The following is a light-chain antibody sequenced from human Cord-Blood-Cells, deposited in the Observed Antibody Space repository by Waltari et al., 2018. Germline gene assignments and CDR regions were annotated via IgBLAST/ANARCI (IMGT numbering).Light chain of an antibody. CDR1: KFGDNY. V-gene: IGLV3-1*01. Sequence: SYDLTHPPSVPVSPGQTASITCSGDKFGDNYACWYQQKPGQSPVLVIYQDSKRPSGFPERFSGSNSGNTATLTISGTQAMDEADYYWQAWDSSTVVFGGGTKLTVL. J-gene: IGLJ2*01. CDR3: QAWDSSTVV. CDR2: QDS.